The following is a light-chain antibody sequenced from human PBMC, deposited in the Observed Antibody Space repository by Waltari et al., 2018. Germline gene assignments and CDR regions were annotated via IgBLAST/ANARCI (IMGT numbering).Light chain of an antibody. CDR2: EVN. Sequence: QSALTQHASVSGSPEQSITISCTGTSSDVGSYNLVSWYQQHPGKAPKLMISEVNERPSGVSIRFSGANSGNTASLTISGLQAEDEADYYCCSYAGSNTVLFGGGTKLTVL. CDR1: SSDVGSYNL. J-gene: IGLJ2*01. CDR3: CSYAGSNTVL. V-gene: IGLV2-23*02.